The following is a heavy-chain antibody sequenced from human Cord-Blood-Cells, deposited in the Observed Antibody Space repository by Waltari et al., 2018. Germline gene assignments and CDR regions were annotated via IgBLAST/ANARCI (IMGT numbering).Heavy chain of an antibody. Sequence: QVQLVESGGGVVQPGRSLRLSWHASGFPFSSYALHWVRQAPGKGLEWVAVISYDGSNKYYADSVKGRFTISRDNSKNTLYLQMNSLRAEDTAVYYCARDSSSWYYWGQGTLVTVSS. CDR2: ISYDGSNK. CDR3: ARDSSSWYY. CDR1: GFPFSSYA. D-gene: IGHD6-13*01. V-gene: IGHV3-30-3*01. J-gene: IGHJ4*02.